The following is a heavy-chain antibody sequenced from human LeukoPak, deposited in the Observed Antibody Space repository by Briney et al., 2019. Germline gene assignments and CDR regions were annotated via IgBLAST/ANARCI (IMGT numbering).Heavy chain of an antibody. CDR1: VGTLSSYA. J-gene: IGHJ4*02. D-gene: IGHD6-19*01. Sequence: SVKVSCKASVGTLSSYAISWVRQAPGQGLAWMGGIIPIFGTANYAQKFQGRVTITADESTSTAYMELSSLRSEDTAVYYCARGYSSGRPPDYWGQGNLVTVSS. CDR2: IIPIFGTA. CDR3: ARGYSSGRPPDY. V-gene: IGHV1-69*13.